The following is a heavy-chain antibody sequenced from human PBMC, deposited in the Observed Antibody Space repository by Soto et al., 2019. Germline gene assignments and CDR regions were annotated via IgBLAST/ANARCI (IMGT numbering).Heavy chain of an antibody. V-gene: IGHV1-18*01. D-gene: IGHD1-1*01. CDR3: ARGRYGDY. J-gene: IGHJ4*02. CDR2: ISAHNGNT. CDR1: GYGFTTYG. Sequence: QIHLVQSGAEVKKPGASVKVSCKGSGYGFTTYGITWVRQAPGQGLEWMAWISAHNGNTNYAQKFQGRVTVTRDTSTSTAYMELRSLRSDDTALYYCARGRYGDYWGQGALVTVSS.